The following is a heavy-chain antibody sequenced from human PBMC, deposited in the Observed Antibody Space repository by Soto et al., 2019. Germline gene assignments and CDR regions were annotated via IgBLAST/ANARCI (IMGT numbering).Heavy chain of an antibody. V-gene: IGHV4-30-4*01. J-gene: IGHJ5*02. CDR3: ARQGFGVAKNWFEP. CDR2: IYYSGSN. CDR1: GGSISSGDYY. D-gene: IGHD3-3*01. Sequence: ALSVSLTVPGGSISSGDYYWSWMRQPPGKGLEWIGYIYYSGSNYYNPSLKRRVTISVDTSKNQFSLKLSSVTAADTAVYYCARQGFGVAKNWFEPWGQGTLVTVSA.